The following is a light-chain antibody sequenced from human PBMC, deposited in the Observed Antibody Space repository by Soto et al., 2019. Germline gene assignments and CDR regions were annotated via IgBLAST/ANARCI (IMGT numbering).Light chain of an antibody. CDR1: QSVSSN. CDR3: QHYSNSPRT. V-gene: IGKV3-15*01. J-gene: IGKJ1*01. Sequence: ILLTTSAAPLSVSPWARATLSCRASQSVSSNLAWYKQKPGQAPRLLIYGASTRATGFPARFSGSGSGTEFTLTVSSLQSEDVELYYCQHYSNSPRTFGQGTKVDIK. CDR2: GAS.